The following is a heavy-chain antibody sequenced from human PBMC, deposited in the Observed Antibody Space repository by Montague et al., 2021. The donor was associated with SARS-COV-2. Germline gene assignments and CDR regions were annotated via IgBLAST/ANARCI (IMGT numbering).Heavy chain of an antibody. CDR1: GFTFSNYA. D-gene: IGHD3-10*01. V-gene: IGHV3-23*03. Sequence: SLRLSCAASGFTFSNYAMSWVRQAPGKGLEWVSVIFGSGSSTYYADSVKGRFTISRDNSKNTLYLQINSLRAEDTAIYYCAKDASMVRELIVWYFDLWGRGTPVTVSS. CDR3: AKDASMVRELIVWYFDL. CDR2: IFGSGSST. J-gene: IGHJ2*01.